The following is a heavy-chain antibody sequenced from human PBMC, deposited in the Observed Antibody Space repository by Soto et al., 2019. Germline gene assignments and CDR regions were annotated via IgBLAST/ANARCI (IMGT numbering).Heavy chain of an antibody. CDR2: MSHSGGT. V-gene: IGHV4-34*01. D-gene: IGHD1-1*01. CDR1: GGFVSSGSYY. CDR3: ARVERGTATTVVDAFDI. J-gene: IGHJ3*02. Sequence: QVQLQQWGAGLLKPSETLSLTCAVYGGFVSSGSYYWSWIRQPPGKGLEWIGEMSHSGGTHFNQCLKIQVTISVDTSKNQFSLKMSSVTAADTALYYCARVERGTATTVVDAFDIWGPGTMVTVSS.